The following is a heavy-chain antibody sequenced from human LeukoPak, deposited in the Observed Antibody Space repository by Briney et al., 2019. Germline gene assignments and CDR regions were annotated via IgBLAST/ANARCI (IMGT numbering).Heavy chain of an antibody. Sequence: GGSVRLSCAASGFTFSDYYMSWIRQAPGKGLEWVSYISSSGSTIYYADSVKGRFTISRDNAKNSLYLQMNGLRAEDTAVYYCARAPSEKGAKGLYFDYWGQGTLVTVSS. CDR2: ISSSGSTI. CDR1: GFTFSDYY. CDR3: ARAPSEKGAKGLYFDY. V-gene: IGHV3-11*04. D-gene: IGHD1-26*01. J-gene: IGHJ4*02.